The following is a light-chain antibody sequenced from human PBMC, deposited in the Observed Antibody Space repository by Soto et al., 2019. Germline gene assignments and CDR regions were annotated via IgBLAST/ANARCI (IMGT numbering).Light chain of an antibody. CDR2: AVS. CDR3: QQSYSTPLV. J-gene: IGKJ3*01. Sequence: IQMTQSPPSLSASVGDRVTMTCRASQNIEYYLNWYQQKPGKAPRLLIFAVSSVQSGVPSRFRGSGSGTDFSLTIDGLQQDDFAIYYCQQSYSTPLVFGPGTKV. CDR1: QNIEYY. V-gene: IGKV1-39*01.